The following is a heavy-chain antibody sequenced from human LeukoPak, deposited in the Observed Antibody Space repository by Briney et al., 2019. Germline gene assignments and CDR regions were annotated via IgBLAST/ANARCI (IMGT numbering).Heavy chain of an antibody. CDR3: AREFHDSSGYYYQD. CDR1: GYTFTSYG. D-gene: IGHD3-22*01. J-gene: IGHJ1*01. V-gene: IGHV1-18*01. CDR2: ISAYNGNT. Sequence: VASVKVSCKASGYTFTSYGISWVRQAPGQGLEWMGWISAYNGNTNYAQKLQGRVTMTTDTSTSTAYMELRSLRSDDTAVYYCAREFHDSSGYYYQDWGQGTLVTVSS.